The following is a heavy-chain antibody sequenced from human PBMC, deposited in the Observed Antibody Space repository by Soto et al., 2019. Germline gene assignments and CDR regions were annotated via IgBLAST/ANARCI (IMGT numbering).Heavy chain of an antibody. J-gene: IGHJ4*02. CDR1: GFTFSNYG. D-gene: IGHD2-15*01. Sequence: QVQLVESGGGVVQPGRSLRLSCATSGFTFSNYGIHWVRQAPGKGLEWVAVIWYDGSNKYYADSVKGRFTISRDNSKNTLYLQMNSLRDEDTAVYYCARDSSYWSGGICYYFDYWGQGTLVTVSS. V-gene: IGHV3-33*01. CDR3: ARDSSYWSGGICYYFDY. CDR2: IWYDGSNK.